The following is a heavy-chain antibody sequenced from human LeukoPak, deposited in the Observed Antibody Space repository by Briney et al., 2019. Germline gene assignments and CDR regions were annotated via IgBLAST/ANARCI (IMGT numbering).Heavy chain of an antibody. J-gene: IGHJ4*02. Sequence: PSETLSLTCTVSGGSISSHYWSWIRQPPGKGLEWIGHIYYSGSTNYNPSHKSRVTISVDTSKNQFSLKLSSVTAADTAVYYCASVYYDILTGYTGFFDYWGQGTLVTVSS. CDR3: ASVYYDILTGYTGFFDY. V-gene: IGHV4-59*11. CDR2: IYYSGST. D-gene: IGHD3-9*01. CDR1: GGSISSHY.